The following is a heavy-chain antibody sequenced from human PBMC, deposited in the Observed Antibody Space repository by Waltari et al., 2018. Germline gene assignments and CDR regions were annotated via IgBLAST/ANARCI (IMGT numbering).Heavy chain of an antibody. CDR1: GGPINSFY. Sequence: QVQLQQSGPRLVKPSEILTLSCTISGGPINSFYFSWLRQAPGKRLEWIAHLHYSGNTNYNPSFNSRITISLDRSKSELSLNLNSVTTADTAVYYCATSGNLGVIGTWDQGTRVIVSS. CDR3: ATSGNLGVIGT. V-gene: IGHV4-59*03. CDR2: LHYSGNT. J-gene: IGHJ5*02. D-gene: IGHD3-10*01.